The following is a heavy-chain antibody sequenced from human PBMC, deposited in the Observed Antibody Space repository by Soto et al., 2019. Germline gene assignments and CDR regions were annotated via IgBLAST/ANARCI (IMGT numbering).Heavy chain of an antibody. Sequence: QVQLQESGPGLVKPSGTLSFTCAVSGGSISSSNWWSWVRQPPGKGLEWIGEIYHSGSTNYNPSLKSRVTISVDKSKNQFHLKLSSVTAADTDVYYCARGWVPANKYNWFDPWGQGTLVTVSS. V-gene: IGHV4-4*02. CDR3: ARGWVPANKYNWFDP. CDR2: IYHSGST. J-gene: IGHJ5*02. CDR1: GGSISSSNW. D-gene: IGHD2-2*01.